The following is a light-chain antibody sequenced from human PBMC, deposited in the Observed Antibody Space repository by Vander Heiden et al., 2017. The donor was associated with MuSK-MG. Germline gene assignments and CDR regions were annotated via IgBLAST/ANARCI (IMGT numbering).Light chain of an antibody. Sequence: HPVLTQSPSASASLGASVKLTCTLSSGHSNYAIAWHQQQPEKVPRYLMKLDADGSHTKGYGIPDRFSGSSSGAERYLTISSLQSDDEADYYCQTWGTGIQVFGGGTKLTVL. V-gene: IGLV4-69*01. CDR3: QTWGTGIQV. J-gene: IGLJ3*02. CDR2: LDADGSH. CDR1: SGHSNYA.